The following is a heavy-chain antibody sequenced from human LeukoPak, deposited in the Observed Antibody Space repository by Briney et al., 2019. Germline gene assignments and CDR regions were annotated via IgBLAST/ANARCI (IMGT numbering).Heavy chain of an antibody. D-gene: IGHD5-18*01. V-gene: IGHV1-18*01. CDR2: ISAYIGNT. J-gene: IGHJ5*02. CDR1: GYTFTSYG. Sequence: ASVKVSCKASGYTFTSYGISWVRQAPGQGLEWMGWISAYIGNTNYAQKLQGRVTMTTDTSTSTAYMELRSLRSDDTAVYYCARYSYGREGNWFDPWGQGTLVTVSS. CDR3: ARYSYGREGNWFDP.